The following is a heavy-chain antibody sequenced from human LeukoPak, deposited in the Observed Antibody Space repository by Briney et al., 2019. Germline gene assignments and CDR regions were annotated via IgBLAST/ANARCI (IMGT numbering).Heavy chain of an antibody. D-gene: IGHD5-12*01. J-gene: IGHJ6*02. V-gene: IGHV3-21*01. CDR2: ISSSSSYI. CDR1: EFTFSGYS. CDR3: ARAKVAYGMDV. Sequence: GGSLRLSFAASEFTFSGYSMNWFGKAPGKGLGWVSSISSSSSYIYYADSVKGRFTISRDNAKNSLYLQMNSLRAEDTAVYYCARAKVAYGMDVWGQGTTVTVSS.